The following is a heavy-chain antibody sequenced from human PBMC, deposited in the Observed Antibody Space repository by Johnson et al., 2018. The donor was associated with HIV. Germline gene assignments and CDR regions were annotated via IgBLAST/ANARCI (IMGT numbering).Heavy chain of an antibody. CDR2: ISYDGTNT. Sequence: QVQLVESGGGVVQPGRSLRLSCAASDFTFSNHAIHWVRQAPGKGLEWVAVISYDGTNTYSAASVRGRFTISRDNSRNTVSLQMIILRPKDTAMYYCASGVTARAPLLIWGQGTMVTVSS. CDR3: ASGVTARAPLLI. J-gene: IGHJ3*02. D-gene: IGHD6-6*01. V-gene: IGHV3-30*14. CDR1: DFTFSNHA.